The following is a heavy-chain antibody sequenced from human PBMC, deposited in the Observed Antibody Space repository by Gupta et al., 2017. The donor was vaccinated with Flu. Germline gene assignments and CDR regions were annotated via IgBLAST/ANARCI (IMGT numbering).Heavy chain of an antibody. CDR2: IYSGGST. V-gene: IGHV3-53*04. CDR3: ARAAQRRITIFGVVKGNYGMDV. D-gene: IGHD3-3*01. CDR1: GFTVSSNY. J-gene: IGHJ6*02. Sequence: EVQLVESGGGLVQPGGSLRLSCAASGFTVSSNYMSWVRQAPEQGLEWVSVIYSGGSTYYADSVKGRFTISRHNSKNTLYLQMNSLRAEDTAVYYCARAAQRRITIFGVVKGNYGMDVWGQGTTVTVSS.